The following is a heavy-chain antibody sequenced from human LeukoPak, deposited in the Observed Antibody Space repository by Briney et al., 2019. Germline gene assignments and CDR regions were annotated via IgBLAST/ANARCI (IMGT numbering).Heavy chain of an antibody. V-gene: IGHV4-34*01. J-gene: IGHJ6*03. D-gene: IGHD1-14*01. CDR3: ARHGTAPYYYHYYMDV. CDR1: GGSFSGHY. CDR2: IYYSGST. Sequence: SETLSLTCAVYGGSFSGHYCSWIRQPPGKGLEWIGSIYYSGSTYYNPSLKSRVTISVDTSKNQFSLKLSSVTAADTAVYYCARHGTAPYYYHYYMDVWGKGTTVTVSS.